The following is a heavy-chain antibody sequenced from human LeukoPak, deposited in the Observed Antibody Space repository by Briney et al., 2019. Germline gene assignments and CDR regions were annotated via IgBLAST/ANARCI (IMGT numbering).Heavy chain of an antibody. D-gene: IGHD2-2*02. Sequence: TGGSLRLSCAASGFTFSDYYMSWIRQAPGKGLEWVSYISSSSSYTNYADSVKGRFTISRDNAKNSLYLQMNSLRAEDTAVYYCARDLGYCSSTSCYRGNWFDPWGQGTLVTVSS. J-gene: IGHJ5*02. CDR3: ARDLGYCSSTSCYRGNWFDP. CDR2: ISSSSSYT. CDR1: GFTFSDYY. V-gene: IGHV3-11*06.